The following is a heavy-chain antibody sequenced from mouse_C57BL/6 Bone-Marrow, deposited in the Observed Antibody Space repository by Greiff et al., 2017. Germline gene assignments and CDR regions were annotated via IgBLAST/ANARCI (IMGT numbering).Heavy chain of an antibody. CDR3: AREPPWFAY. D-gene: IGHD6-1*01. V-gene: IGHV1-55*01. J-gene: IGHJ3*01. CDR1: GYTFTSYW. Sequence: QVQLQQSGAELVKPGASVKMSCKASGYTFTSYWITWVKQRPGQGLEWIGDISPGSGSTNYNEKFKSKATLTVDTSSSTAYMQHSSLTSEDSAVYYCAREPPWFAYWGQGTLVTVSA. CDR2: ISPGSGST.